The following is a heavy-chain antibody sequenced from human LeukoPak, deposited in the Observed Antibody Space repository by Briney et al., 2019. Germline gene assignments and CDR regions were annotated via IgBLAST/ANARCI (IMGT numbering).Heavy chain of an antibody. V-gene: IGHV4-31*03. CDR1: GGSISSGGYY. J-gene: IGHJ6*02. CDR3: ARSYCSSTSCYGGYYYYGMDV. Sequence: SQTLSLTCTVSGGSISSGGYYWSWIRQHPGKGLEWTGYIYYSGSTYYNPSLKSRVTISVDTSKNQFSLKLSSVTAADTAVYYCARSYCSSTSCYGGYYYYGMDVWGQGTTVTVSS. D-gene: IGHD2-2*01. CDR2: IYYSGST.